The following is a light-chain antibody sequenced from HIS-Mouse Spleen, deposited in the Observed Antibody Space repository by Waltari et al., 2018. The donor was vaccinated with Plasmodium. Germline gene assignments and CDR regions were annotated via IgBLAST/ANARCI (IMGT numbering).Light chain of an antibody. CDR3: CSYAGSSTFV. CDR2: EGS. CDR1: SRSVGRYNL. J-gene: IGLJ3*02. V-gene: IGLV2-23*03. Sequence: QSALTPPASVSGSPGQSITISCTGPSRSVGRYNLFSWYQQHPGKAPKLMIYEGSKRPSGVSNRFSGSKSGNTASLTISGLQAEDEADYYCCSYAGSSTFVFGGGTKLTVL.